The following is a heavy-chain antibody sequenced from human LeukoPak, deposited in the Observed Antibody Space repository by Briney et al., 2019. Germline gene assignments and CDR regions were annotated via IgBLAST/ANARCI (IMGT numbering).Heavy chain of an antibody. J-gene: IGHJ4*02. CDR2: ISAYNGNT. V-gene: IGHV1-18*01. CDR1: GSYFLAYG. Sequence: GASVKVSCKASGSYFLAYGISWVRQAPGQGLEWMGWISAYNGNTNYAQKFQGRVTMTTDTSTSTAYMELSSLRSEDTAVYYCATIGHYYDSSGYYHFDYWGQGTLVTVSS. CDR3: ATIGHYYDSSGYYHFDY. D-gene: IGHD3-22*01.